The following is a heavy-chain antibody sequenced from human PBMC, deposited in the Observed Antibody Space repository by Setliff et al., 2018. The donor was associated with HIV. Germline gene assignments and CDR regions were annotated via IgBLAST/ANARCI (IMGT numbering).Heavy chain of an antibody. CDR3: ARVRDYYDSGAQAFDI. CDR1: GFTFSTFW. J-gene: IGHJ3*02. CDR2: IKPDGSSK. D-gene: IGHD3-22*01. V-gene: IGHV3-7*01. Sequence: GGSLRLSCAASGFTFSTFWMGWVRQAPGKGREWVAHIKPDGSSKKYVDSVQGRFTISRDNSKNSLYLQMNSLRAEDTAVYYCARVRDYYDSGAQAFDIWGQGTMVTVSS.